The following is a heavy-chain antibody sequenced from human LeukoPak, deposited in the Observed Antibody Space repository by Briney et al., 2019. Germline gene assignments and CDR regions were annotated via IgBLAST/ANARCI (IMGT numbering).Heavy chain of an antibody. Sequence: GGSLRLSCEASGFTFSSYGMSWVRQAPGKGLEWVSAISGSGGSTYYADSVKGRFTISRDNSKNTLYLQMNSLRAEDTAVYYCAKLRPYCSGGSCYSKLYFDYWGQGTLVTVSS. V-gene: IGHV3-23*01. CDR2: ISGSGGST. D-gene: IGHD2-15*01. CDR1: GFTFSSYG. CDR3: AKLRPYCSGGSCYSKLYFDY. J-gene: IGHJ4*02.